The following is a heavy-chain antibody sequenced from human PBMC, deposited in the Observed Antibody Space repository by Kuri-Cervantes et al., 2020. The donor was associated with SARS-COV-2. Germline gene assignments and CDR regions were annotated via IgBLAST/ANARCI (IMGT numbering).Heavy chain of an antibody. CDR3: AKGVAFDGYYYYYGMDV. D-gene: IGHD3-9*01. V-gene: IGHV3-30-3*01. Sequence: GGSLRLSCAASGFTFSSYAMHWVRQAPGKGLEWVAVISYDGSNKYYADSVKGRFTISRDNSKNTLYLQMNSLRAEDTAVYYCAKGVAFDGYYYYYGMDVWGQGTTVTVSS. J-gene: IGHJ6*02. CDR1: GFTFSSYA. CDR2: ISYDGSNK.